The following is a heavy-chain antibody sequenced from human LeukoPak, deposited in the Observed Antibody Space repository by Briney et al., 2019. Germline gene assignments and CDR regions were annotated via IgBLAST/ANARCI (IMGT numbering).Heavy chain of an antibody. J-gene: IGHJ1*01. D-gene: IGHD5-18*01. CDR2: ISSSGDDT. CDR1: GFTFSSYA. Sequence: GGSLRLSCAASGFTFSSYAMSWVRQAPGKGLEWVTAISSSGDDTYYADSVKGRFTISRDISKSTLYLQMNSLRAEDTAVYFCAEDLGYRDPYLPPEYFQHWGQGTLVTVSS. CDR3: AEDLGYRDPYLPPEYFQH. V-gene: IGHV3-23*01.